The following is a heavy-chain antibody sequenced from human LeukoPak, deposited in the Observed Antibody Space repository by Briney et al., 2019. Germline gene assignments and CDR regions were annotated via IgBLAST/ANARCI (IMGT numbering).Heavy chain of an antibody. J-gene: IGHJ5*02. CDR1: GFTVSSNY. V-gene: IGHV3-53*01. Sequence: GGSPRLSCAASGFTVSSNYMSWVRQAPGKGLEWVSVIYSGGSTYYADSVKGRFTISRDNSKNTLYLQMNSLRAEDTAVYYRARDPATTGTTGWFDPWGQGTLVTVSS. CDR2: IYSGGST. D-gene: IGHD1-1*01. CDR3: ARDPATTGTTGWFDP.